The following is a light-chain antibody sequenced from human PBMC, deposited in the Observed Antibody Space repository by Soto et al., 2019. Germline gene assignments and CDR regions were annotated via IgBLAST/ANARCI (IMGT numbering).Light chain of an antibody. V-gene: IGKV1-5*01. CDR3: QQCNRYPIT. CDR2: DAS. Sequence: DIQITQSPSTLSSSVRERVTITCRASQSISSWLAWYQQKPGKAPKLLIYDASSLESGVPSRFSGSGSGTEFTLTISSLQPDDSATYYCQQCNRYPITFGQGTRLDIK. J-gene: IGKJ5*01. CDR1: QSISSW.